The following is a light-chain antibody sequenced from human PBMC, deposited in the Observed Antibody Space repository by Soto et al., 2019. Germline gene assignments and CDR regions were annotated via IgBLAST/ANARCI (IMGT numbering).Light chain of an antibody. V-gene: IGKV3-15*01. CDR1: QSVNSD. CDR2: DAS. J-gene: IGKJ2*01. CDR3: QHYNNWPPYT. Sequence: EIIMTQSPATLSVSPGEGATLSCRASQSVNSDLAWYQQKPGQAPRLLIYDASTRAAGVPARFTGSGSETEFTLTISSLQSEDYAVYYCQHYNNWPPYTFGQGTKLEIK.